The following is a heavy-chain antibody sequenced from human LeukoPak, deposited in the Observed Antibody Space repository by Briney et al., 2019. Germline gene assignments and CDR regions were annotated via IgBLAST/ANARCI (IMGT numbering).Heavy chain of an antibody. V-gene: IGHV3-21*01. CDR1: GFTFSSYS. CDR2: ISSSSSCI. Sequence: GGSLRLSCAASGFTFSSYSMNWVRQAPGKGLEWVSSISSSSSCIYYADSVKGRFTISRDNAKNSLYLQMNSLRAEDTAVYYCARDRTTVTTRGYWFDPWGQGTLVTVSS. J-gene: IGHJ5*02. D-gene: IGHD4-17*01. CDR3: ARDRTTVTTRGYWFDP.